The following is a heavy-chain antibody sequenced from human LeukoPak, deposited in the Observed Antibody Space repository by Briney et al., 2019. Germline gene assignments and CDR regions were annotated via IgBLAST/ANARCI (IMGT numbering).Heavy chain of an antibody. V-gene: IGHV4-38-2*01. CDR2: MHHGGTT. Sequence: SETLSLTCAVSGYSISSGYYWGWIRQPPGKGLEWIGSMHHGGTTYYSLSLKSRVTISVDTSKNQLSLKLSSVTAADTAVYYCARHDGVSYSKFDYWGQGTLVTASS. D-gene: IGHD1-26*01. CDR3: ARHDGVSYSKFDY. J-gene: IGHJ4*02. CDR1: GYSISSGYY.